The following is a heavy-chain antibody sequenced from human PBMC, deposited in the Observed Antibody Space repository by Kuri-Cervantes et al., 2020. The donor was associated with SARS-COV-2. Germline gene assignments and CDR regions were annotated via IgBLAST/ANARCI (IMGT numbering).Heavy chain of an antibody. D-gene: IGHD2-8*02. CDR2: FDPEDGET. CDR1: GYTLTELS. Sequence: ASVKVSCKVSGYTLTELSMHWVRQAPGKGLEWMGGFDPEDGETIYAQKFQGRVTMTEDTSTDTAYMELSSLRSEDTAVYFCARSQGYCTANSCSWNGFDPWGQGTQVTVSS. J-gene: IGHJ5*02. V-gene: IGHV1-24*01. CDR3: ARSQGYCTANSCSWNGFDP.